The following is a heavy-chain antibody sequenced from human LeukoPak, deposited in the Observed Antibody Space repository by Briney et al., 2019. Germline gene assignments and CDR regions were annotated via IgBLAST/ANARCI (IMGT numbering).Heavy chain of an antibody. J-gene: IGHJ4*02. Sequence: PGGSLRLSCAASGFTFSSYAMSWVRQAPGKGLEWVSAISGSGGSTYYADSVKGRFTISRDNSKNTLYLQMNSLRAEDTAVYYCAKGDQLRFLEWLLPPFDYWGQGTLVTVSS. CDR3: AKGDQLRFLEWLLPPFDY. D-gene: IGHD3-3*01. CDR2: ISGSGGST. CDR1: GFTFSSYA. V-gene: IGHV3-23*01.